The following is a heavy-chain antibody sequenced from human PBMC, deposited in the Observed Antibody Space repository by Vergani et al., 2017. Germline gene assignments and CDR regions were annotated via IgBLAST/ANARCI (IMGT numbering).Heavy chain of an antibody. CDR3: ARDSPLVVPSAIFYYYYGMDV. D-gene: IGHD2-2*01. Sequence: QVQLQESGPGLVKASQTLSLTCSVSGAYVGSGGYYWSWVRQRPGMGLDWIGYIYYSGTTYYNPSLESRLTISLDTSENHLSLKLTSVTAADTAVYSCARDSPLVVPSAIFYYYYGMDVWGQGTTVTVSS. CDR2: IYYSGTT. J-gene: IGHJ6*02. CDR1: GAYVGSGGYY. V-gene: IGHV4-31*03.